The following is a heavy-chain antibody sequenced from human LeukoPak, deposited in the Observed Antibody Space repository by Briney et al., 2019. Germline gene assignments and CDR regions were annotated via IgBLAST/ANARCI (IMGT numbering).Heavy chain of an antibody. D-gene: IGHD5-24*01. CDR1: RLTFSGFE. Sequence: PGGSLRLTCVGSRLTFSGFEMNWVRQAPGKGLEWVSYIKDDGSLKTYADSVKGRFTISRDNAKNSLYLQMNSLRVEDTAIYYCARRFRDWGQGTLVNVSS. J-gene: IGHJ4*02. CDR3: ARRFRD. CDR2: IKDDGSLK. V-gene: IGHV3-48*03.